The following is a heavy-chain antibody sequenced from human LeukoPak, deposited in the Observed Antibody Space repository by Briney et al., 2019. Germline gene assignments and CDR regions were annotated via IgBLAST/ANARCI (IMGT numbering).Heavy chain of an antibody. CDR3: ATTGNFYDMDV. CDR2: SSTVTGNI. Sequence: GGSLRLSCAASGFAFISISIHWVRQAPGKGLEWLSYSSTVTGNIYYADSVKGRFTISRDNAKSSLYLQMSSLRAEDTAVYFCATTGNFYDMDVWGKGTTVTVSS. V-gene: IGHV3-48*04. J-gene: IGHJ6*03. CDR1: GFAFISIS. D-gene: IGHD1-1*01.